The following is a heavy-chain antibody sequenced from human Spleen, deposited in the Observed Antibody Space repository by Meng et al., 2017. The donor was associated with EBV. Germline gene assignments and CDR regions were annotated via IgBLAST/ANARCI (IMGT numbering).Heavy chain of an antibody. CDR1: EYTFTTYD. D-gene: IGHD3-10*01. CDR3: ARDVYGSGSYRSDP. Sequence: QVVLVQFGAEVKKPGASVKVSCKSSEYTFTTYDINWVRQATGQGLELMGWVNPDSGDTGYAQKFQGRVTMTRDTSINTAYMDLSNLKSEDTALYYCARDVYGSGSYRSDPWGQGTLVTVSS. V-gene: IGHV1-8*01. J-gene: IGHJ5*02. CDR2: VNPDSGDT.